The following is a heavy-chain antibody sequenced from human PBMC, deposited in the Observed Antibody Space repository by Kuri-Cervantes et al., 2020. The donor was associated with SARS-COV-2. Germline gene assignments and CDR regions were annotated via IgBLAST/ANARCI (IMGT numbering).Heavy chain of an antibody. D-gene: IGHD3-22*01. CDR2: IYTSGST. J-gene: IGHJ4*02. V-gene: IGHV4-4*07. CDR3: VRVLYYDTTAVDF. Sequence: SETLSLTCTVSGGSISSYYWSWIRQPAGKGLEWIGRIYTSGSTNYNPSLRSRVTMSVDTSKNQFSLELTSVTAADTAVYYCVRVLYYDTTAVDFWGQGTLVTVSS. CDR1: GGSISSYY.